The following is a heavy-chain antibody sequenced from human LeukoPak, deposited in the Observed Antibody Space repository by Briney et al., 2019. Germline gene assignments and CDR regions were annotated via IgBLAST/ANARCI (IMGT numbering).Heavy chain of an antibody. V-gene: IGHV3-53*01. CDR2: IRSSGGT. Sequence: PGGSLRLSCAASGFTGSNNYMSWVRQAPGKGLEWVSAIRSSGGTYYADSVEGRFTISRDTSKNTLYLQINSLRVEDTAVYYCIVFGDSNHWGQGTLVTVSS. CDR1: GFTGSNNY. J-gene: IGHJ5*02. D-gene: IGHD4-17*01. CDR3: IVFGDSNH.